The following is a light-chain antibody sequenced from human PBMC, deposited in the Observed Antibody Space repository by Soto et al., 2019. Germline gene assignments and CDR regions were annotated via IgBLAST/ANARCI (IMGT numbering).Light chain of an antibody. CDR2: GAS. CDR1: QSVSSSY. J-gene: IGKJ1*01. CDR3: QQYGSSLP. V-gene: IGKV3-20*01. Sequence: EIVLTQSPGTLSLSPGERATLSCRASQSVSSSYLAWYQQKPGQAPRLLIYGASSRATGIPDRFSGSGSGTDFTLTISRLEPEDFAVYSCQQYGSSLPFGQGTKVEIK.